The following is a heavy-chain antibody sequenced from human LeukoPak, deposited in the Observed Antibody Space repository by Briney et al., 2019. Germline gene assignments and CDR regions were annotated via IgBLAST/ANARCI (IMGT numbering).Heavy chain of an antibody. D-gene: IGHD2-15*01. V-gene: IGHV3-74*01. Sequence: GGSLRLSCAASGLAFSAYKMHWVRQAPRKGLVWVSRISTDGYTTDYADFVQGRFTASRDNAKNTWSLEMNSLRAEDTAVYYCVVGGSPGYWGQGTLVTVSS. CDR3: VVGGSPGY. CDR2: ISTDGYTT. CDR1: GLAFSAYK. J-gene: IGHJ4*02.